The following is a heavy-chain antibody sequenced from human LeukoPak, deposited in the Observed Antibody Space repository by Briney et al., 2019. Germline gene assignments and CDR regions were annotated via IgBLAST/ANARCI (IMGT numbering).Heavy chain of an antibody. D-gene: IGHD6-13*01. CDR1: GFTFSSYS. J-gene: IGHJ4*02. CDR2: INSAGNTT. Sequence: PGGSLRLSCAASGFTFSSYSMNWVRQAPGKGLVWVSRINSAGNTTNYADSVKGRFTISRDNSKNTLYLQMNSLRAEDTAVYYCARGSSWYKEFDYWGQGTLVTVSS. V-gene: IGHV3-74*01. CDR3: ARGSSWYKEFDY.